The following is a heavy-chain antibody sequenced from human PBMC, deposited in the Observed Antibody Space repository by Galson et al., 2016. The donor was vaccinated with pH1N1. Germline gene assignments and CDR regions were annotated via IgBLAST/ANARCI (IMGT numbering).Heavy chain of an antibody. CDR3: TSDVGSLGLAY. Sequence: CAASGFTFSDYYMDWVRQAPGKGLEWIGRARNKANSYTTEYVASVKGRFSISRDESKESLYLEMNSLKIEDTAMYYCTSDVGSLGLAYWGQGTLVTVSS. CDR1: GFTFSDYY. J-gene: IGHJ4*02. CDR2: ARNKANSYTT. V-gene: IGHV3-72*01. D-gene: IGHD1-26*01.